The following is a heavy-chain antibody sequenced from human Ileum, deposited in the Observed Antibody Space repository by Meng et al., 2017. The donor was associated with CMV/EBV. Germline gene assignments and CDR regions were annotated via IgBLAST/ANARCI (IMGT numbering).Heavy chain of an antibody. CDR3: AKGLMVRSYYFDY. CDR1: GFTFSSFG. CDR2: ISGSCLDT. Sequence: EAGGGLVQPWGYRVLSYAASGFTFSSFGMGWVRQAPGKGLEWVSIISGSCLDTFYADSVKGRFTISRDTSKNTVYLQMSSLKDEDTAVYYCAKGLMVRSYYFDYWGQGTLVTVSS. J-gene: IGHJ4*02. V-gene: IGHV3-23*01. D-gene: IGHD3-10*01.